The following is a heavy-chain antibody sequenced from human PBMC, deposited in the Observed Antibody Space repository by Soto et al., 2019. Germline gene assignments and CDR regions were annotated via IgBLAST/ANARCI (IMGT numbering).Heavy chain of an antibody. V-gene: IGHV3-53*01. Sequence: PGGSLRLSCAASGFTVSSNYMSWVRQAPGKGLEWVSVIYNGGRTYYTDSVKGRFTISRDNSKNTLYLQMNSLRAEDTAVYYCAKDLETYSSGQFDYWGQGTLVTVSS. J-gene: IGHJ4*02. CDR2: IYNGGRT. CDR3: AKDLETYSSGQFDY. CDR1: GFTVSSNY. D-gene: IGHD6-19*01.